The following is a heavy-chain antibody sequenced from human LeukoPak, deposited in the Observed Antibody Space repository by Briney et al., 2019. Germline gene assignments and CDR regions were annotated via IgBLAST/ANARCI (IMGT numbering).Heavy chain of an antibody. CDR3: TRDESSRDDSGGYHY. V-gene: IGHV4-4*07. CDR2: AHFSGST. J-gene: IGHJ4*02. Sequence: SETLSLTCAVSGASVTSHHWAWIRHPAGKGLECVGRAHFSGSTNYNPSLRSRVAISLDKSKNELSLTLKSVSAADTAVYFCTRDESSRDDSGGYHYWGRGVLVTVSS. CDR1: GASVTSHH. D-gene: IGHD3-22*01.